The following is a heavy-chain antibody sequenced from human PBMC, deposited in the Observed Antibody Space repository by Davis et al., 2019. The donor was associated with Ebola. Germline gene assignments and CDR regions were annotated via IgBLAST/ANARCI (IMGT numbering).Heavy chain of an antibody. CDR1: GGSFSGDF. V-gene: IGHV4-34*01. CDR3: ARNYGDLDWYFDL. Sequence: SETLSLTCGVFGGSFSGDFWTWVRQPPGKGLEWIGESGHSVGTNYNPSLKSRVTISIDTSKRQFSLKLSAVTAADTAVYYCARNYGDLDWYFDLWGRGTLVTVSS. J-gene: IGHJ2*01. CDR2: SGHSVGT. D-gene: IGHD4-17*01.